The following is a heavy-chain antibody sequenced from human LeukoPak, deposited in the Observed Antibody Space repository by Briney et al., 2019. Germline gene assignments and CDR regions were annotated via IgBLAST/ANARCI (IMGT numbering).Heavy chain of an antibody. Sequence: ASVKVSCKASAYVLAGYGISWVRQAPGQRPEWMACINVDNNHVAYAQEFPGRVTLTSEIFTNTVYMELTSLRSDDPAVYYCATGGGEYYFDQWGQGTLVTVSS. CDR2: INVDNNHV. J-gene: IGHJ5*02. CDR1: AYVLAGYG. D-gene: IGHD2/OR15-2a*01. V-gene: IGHV1-18*01. CDR3: ATGGGEYYFDQ.